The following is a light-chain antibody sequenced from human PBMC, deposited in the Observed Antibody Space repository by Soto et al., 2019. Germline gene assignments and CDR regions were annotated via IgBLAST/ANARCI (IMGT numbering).Light chain of an antibody. CDR3: QQYYSAPGT. Sequence: DVVMTQFPDSLAVSLGERATLSCKSGQSLLYTPNNYNYLAWYQQKAGQPPKLLIYWASTRESGVPDRFSGSGSGTDFNLTISNLQAEDVPVYFCQQYYSAPGTFGQGTRVEIK. J-gene: IGKJ1*01. CDR2: WAS. CDR1: QSLLYTPNNYNY. V-gene: IGKV4-1*01.